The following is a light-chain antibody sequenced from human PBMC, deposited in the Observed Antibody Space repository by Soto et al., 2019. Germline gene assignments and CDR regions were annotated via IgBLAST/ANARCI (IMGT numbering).Light chain of an antibody. CDR1: QSVSSY. J-gene: IGKJ2*01. CDR2: DAS. V-gene: IGKV3-11*01. Sequence: EIVLTQSPATLSLSPGERATLSCRASQSVSSYLAWYQQKPGQAPRLLIYDASNRATGIPARFSGSGSGTDVTLTISSLLPEDFAVYYCHQRSNWPPYTFGQGTKLEIK. CDR3: HQRSNWPPYT.